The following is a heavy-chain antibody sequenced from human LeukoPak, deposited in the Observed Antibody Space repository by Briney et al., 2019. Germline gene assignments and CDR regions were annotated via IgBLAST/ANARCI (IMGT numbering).Heavy chain of an antibody. Sequence: TGGSLRLSCAASGFTFSSYAMSWVRQAPGKGLEWVSAISGSGGSTYYADSVKGRFTISRDNSKNTLYLQMNSLRAEDTAVYYCAKDREKVIAAAGFNWFDPWGQGTLVTVSS. V-gene: IGHV3-23*01. CDR3: AKDREKVIAAAGFNWFDP. D-gene: IGHD6-13*01. J-gene: IGHJ5*02. CDR1: GFTFSSYA. CDR2: ISGSGGST.